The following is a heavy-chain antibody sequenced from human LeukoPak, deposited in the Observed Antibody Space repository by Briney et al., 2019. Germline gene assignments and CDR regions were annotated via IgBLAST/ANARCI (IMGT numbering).Heavy chain of an antibody. CDR3: ARHVSSSRVAFDI. J-gene: IGHJ3*02. V-gene: IGHV5-51*01. Sequence: GESLKISCEVYGYSFTTYWLGWVRQMPGKGLEWMGTFNPADSDIRYSPSFQSQVTISADKSINTAYLQWNSLKASDTAIYYCARHVSSSRVAFDIWGQGTMVTVSS. CDR2: FNPADSDI. D-gene: IGHD2-2*01. CDR1: GYSFTTYW.